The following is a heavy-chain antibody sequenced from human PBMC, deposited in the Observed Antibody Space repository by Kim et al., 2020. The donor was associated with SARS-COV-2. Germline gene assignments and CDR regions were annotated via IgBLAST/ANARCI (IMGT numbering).Heavy chain of an antibody. V-gene: IGHV6-1*01. Sequence: SQTLSLTCAISGDSVSSNSAAWNWIRQSPSRGLEWLGRTYYRSKWYNDYAVSVKSRITINPDTSKNQFSLQLNSVTPEDTAVYYCARGSHTDSSSWYDYGDCDYWGQGTLVTVSS. CDR2: TYYRSKWYN. CDR3: ARGSHTDSSSWYDYGDCDY. CDR1: GDSVSSNSAA. J-gene: IGHJ4*02. D-gene: IGHD6-13*01.